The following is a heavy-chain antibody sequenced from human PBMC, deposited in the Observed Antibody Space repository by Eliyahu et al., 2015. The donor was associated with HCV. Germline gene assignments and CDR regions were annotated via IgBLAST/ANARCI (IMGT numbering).Heavy chain of an antibody. CDR2: VYWDDDR. V-gene: IGHV2-5*02. CDR3: AHNGVALGDY. CDR1: GFSLRNVGVG. J-gene: IGHJ4*02. Sequence: QITLKESGPTLVKPTQTLTLTCTFSGFSLRNVGVGVGWIRQPPGKALEWLAIVYWDDDRRYSPSLKRRLTITKDTSKNQVVLTMTNVDPVDTATYYCAHNGVALGDYWGQGTLVSVSS. D-gene: IGHD3-3*01.